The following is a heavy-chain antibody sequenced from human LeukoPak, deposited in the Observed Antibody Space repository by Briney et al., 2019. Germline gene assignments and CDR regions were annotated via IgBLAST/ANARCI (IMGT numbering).Heavy chain of an antibody. D-gene: IGHD1-26*01. V-gene: IGHV5-10-1*01. Sequence: PGESLKISCKGSGYSFTSYWISWVRQMPGKGLEWMGRIDPSDSYTNYSPSFQGHVTISADKSISTAYLQWSSLKASDTAMYFCARSIVGANYYFDYWGQGTLVTVSS. CDR2: IDPSDSYT. J-gene: IGHJ4*02. CDR3: ARSIVGANYYFDY. CDR1: GYSFTSYW.